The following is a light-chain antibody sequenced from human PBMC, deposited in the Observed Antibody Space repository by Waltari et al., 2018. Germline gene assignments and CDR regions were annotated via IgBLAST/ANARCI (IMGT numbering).Light chain of an antibody. CDR1: HTIDTY. J-gene: IGKJ3*01. CDR2: SAS. Sequence: DIHMTQSPSSLSASIGDRVNITCRASHTIDTYFNWYRQRPGKAPDLLISSASTLPSGVPSRFSGSGSGTDFTLSIDTLQPEDFATYFCQQSYSRPLFTFGPGTKVYL. CDR3: QQSYSRPLFT. V-gene: IGKV1-39*01.